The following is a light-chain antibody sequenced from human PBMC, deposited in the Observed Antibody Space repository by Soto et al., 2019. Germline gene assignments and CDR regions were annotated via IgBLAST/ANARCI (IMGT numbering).Light chain of an antibody. CDR2: GAS. J-gene: IGKJ1*01. CDR1: QSVSSSY. Sequence: EIVLTQSPGTLSLSPGERATLSCRASQSVSSSYLAWYQQKPGQAPRLLIYGASSRATGIPDRFSDSGSGTDFTLTISRLEPEDFAVYYCQQYGTSPRTFGQGTKVE. V-gene: IGKV3-20*01. CDR3: QQYGTSPRT.